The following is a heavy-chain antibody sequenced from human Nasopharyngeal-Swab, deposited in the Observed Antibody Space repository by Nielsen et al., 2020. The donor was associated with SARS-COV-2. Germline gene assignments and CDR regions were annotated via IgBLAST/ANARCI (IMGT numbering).Heavy chain of an antibody. CDR2: IIPIFGTA. CDR3: ARDQRRGYSGYDHTYFDY. V-gene: IGHV1-69*01. J-gene: IGHJ4*02. D-gene: IGHD5-12*01. Sequence: WVRQAPGQGLEWMGGIIPIFGTANYAQKFQGRVTITADESTSTAYMELSSLRSEDTAVYYCARDQRRGYSGYDHTYFDYWGQRTLVTVSS.